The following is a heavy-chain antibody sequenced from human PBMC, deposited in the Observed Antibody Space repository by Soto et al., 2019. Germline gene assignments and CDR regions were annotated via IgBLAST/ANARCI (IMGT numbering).Heavy chain of an antibody. J-gene: IGHJ1*01. CDR3: TTHLSPYSGYRY. Sequence: PGGSLRLSCAASGFTFSSYGMHWVRQAPGKGLEWVAVISYDGSNKYYADSVKGRFTISRDNSKNTLYLQMNSLRAEDTAVYYCTTHLSPYSGYRYWGQGTLVTVSS. D-gene: IGHD5-12*01. CDR2: ISYDGSNK. CDR1: GFTFSSYG. V-gene: IGHV3-30*03.